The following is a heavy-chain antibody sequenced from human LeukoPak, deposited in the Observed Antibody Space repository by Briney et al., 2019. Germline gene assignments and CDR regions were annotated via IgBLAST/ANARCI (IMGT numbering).Heavy chain of an antibody. V-gene: IGHV1-18*01. D-gene: IGHD2-15*01. CDR3: ARGGFYCSGGSCYPLHD. Sequence: ASVKVSCKASGYAFTSYGISWVRQAPGQGLDWMGWISAYNGNTNYAQKLQGRVTMTTDTSTSTAYMELRSLRSDDTAIYYCARGGFYCSGGSCYPLHDWGQGTLVTVSS. CDR2: ISAYNGNT. CDR1: GYAFTSYG. J-gene: IGHJ4*02.